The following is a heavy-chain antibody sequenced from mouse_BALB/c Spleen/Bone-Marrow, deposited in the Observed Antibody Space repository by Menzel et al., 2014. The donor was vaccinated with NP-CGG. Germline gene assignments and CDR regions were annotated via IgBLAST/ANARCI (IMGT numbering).Heavy chain of an antibody. Sequence: EVQLVESGPSLVKPSQTLSLTCSVTGDSITSGYWNWIRKFPGNKLEYMGCISYSGSTYYNPSLKSRISTTRDTSKNQYYLQLNSVTTEDTATYYCARYYYGSSYWYFDVWGAGTTATVSS. D-gene: IGHD1-1*01. CDR1: GDSITSGY. V-gene: IGHV3-8*02. J-gene: IGHJ1*01. CDR2: ISYSGST. CDR3: ARYYYGSSYWYFDV.